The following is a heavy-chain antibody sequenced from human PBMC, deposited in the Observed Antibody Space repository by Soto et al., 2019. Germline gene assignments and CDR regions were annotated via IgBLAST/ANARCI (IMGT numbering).Heavy chain of an antibody. D-gene: IGHD3-9*01. CDR3: ARPAYYNIFSGYSSRFDY. V-gene: IGHV1-3*01. CDR1: GYTFIHYA. J-gene: IGHJ4*02. Sequence: ASVKVSCKASGYTFIHYALHWVRQAPGQRPEWMGWINLGNGKTKYSQKFQGRVTITRDISASTAYMELSSLRSEDTAVYYCARPAYYNIFSGYSSRFDYWGQGTLVTVSS. CDR2: INLGNGKT.